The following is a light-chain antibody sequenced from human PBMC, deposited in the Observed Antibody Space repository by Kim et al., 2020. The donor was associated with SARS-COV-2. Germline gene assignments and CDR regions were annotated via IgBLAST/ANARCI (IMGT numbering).Light chain of an antibody. CDR3: QHHNNWPYT. CDR2: GAS. CDR1: QSIRSN. V-gene: IGKV3-15*01. Sequence: EIVMTQSPATLSVSPGERATLSCRASQSIRSNLAWYQQKPGQPPRLLIYGASTRASGIPARFSGSGSGTEFTLTISSLQSEDFAVYYCQHHNNWPYTFGQGTKLEI. J-gene: IGKJ2*01.